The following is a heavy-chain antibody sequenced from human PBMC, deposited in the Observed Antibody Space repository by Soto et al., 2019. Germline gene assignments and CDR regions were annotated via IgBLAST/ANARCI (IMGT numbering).Heavy chain of an antibody. CDR3: ARSPFDP. V-gene: IGHV1-8*01. CDR1: GYTFTNYH. CDR2: MDPNSGST. J-gene: IGHJ5*02. Sequence: QVQLVQSGAEVKKPGASVKVSCKASGYTFTNYHINWVRQATGHGLEWMGWMDPNSGSTGFAQKFQGRLTMTRNTSIRTAYMELSSLRSEDTAVYYCARSPFDPWGQGTLVTVSS.